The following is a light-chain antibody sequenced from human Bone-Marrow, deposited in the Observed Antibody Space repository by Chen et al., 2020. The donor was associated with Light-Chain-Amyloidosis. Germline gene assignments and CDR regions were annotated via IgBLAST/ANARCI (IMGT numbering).Light chain of an antibody. V-gene: IGKV3-11*01. CDR3: QQRSNWPIT. CDR1: QSVNNY. J-gene: IGKJ5*01. Sequence: EIVLTQSPATLSLSPGERGTLSCRASQSVNNYLAWYQQKPGQAPRLLIYDASNRATGIPARFSGSGSGTGFTLTISRLEPEDFAVYYRQQRSNWPITFGQGTRLEIK. CDR2: DAS.